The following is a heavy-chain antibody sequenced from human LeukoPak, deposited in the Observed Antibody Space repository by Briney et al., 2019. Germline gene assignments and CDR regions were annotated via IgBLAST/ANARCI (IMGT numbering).Heavy chain of an antibody. CDR2: INPNSGGT. CDR3: ARDMGIAAAGKAQYYYYYMDV. Sequence: VASVKVSCKASGYTFTGYYMHWVRQAPGQGLEWMGWINPNSGGTNYAQKFQGRVTMTRDTSISTAYMELSRLRSDDTAVYYCARDMGIAAAGKAQYYYYYMDVWGKGTTVTVSS. V-gene: IGHV1-2*02. CDR1: GYTFTGYY. D-gene: IGHD6-13*01. J-gene: IGHJ6*03.